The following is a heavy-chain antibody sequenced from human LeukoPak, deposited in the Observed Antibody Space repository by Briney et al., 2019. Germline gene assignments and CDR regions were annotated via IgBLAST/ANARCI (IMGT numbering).Heavy chain of an antibody. V-gene: IGHV4-4*07. Sequence: SETLSLTCTVSGGSISSYYWSWIRQPAGKGLEWIGRIYTSGSTNYNPSPKSRVTMSVDTSKNQFSLKLSSVTAADTAVYYCARGAGGSVTTSYYYYYMDVWGKGTTVTVSS. D-gene: IGHD4-17*01. CDR2: IYTSGST. CDR1: GGSISSYY. J-gene: IGHJ6*03. CDR3: ARGAGGSVTTSYYYYYMDV.